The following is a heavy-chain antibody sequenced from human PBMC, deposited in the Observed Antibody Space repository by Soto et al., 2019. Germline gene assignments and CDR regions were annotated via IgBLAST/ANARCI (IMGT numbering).Heavy chain of an antibody. CDR2: ISYDGSNK. D-gene: IGHD1-26*01. J-gene: IGHJ4*02. V-gene: IGHV3-30*03. CDR3: ARGFDSGSFYVALDY. Sequence: QVQLVESGGGVVQPGRSLRLSCAASGFTFSTYGMHWVRQAPGKGLEWVAVISYDGSNKYYADSVEGRFTISRDNSKNTLYLQMNGLRPEDTAVYYCARGFDSGSFYVALDYWGQGTLVTVSS. CDR1: GFTFSTYG.